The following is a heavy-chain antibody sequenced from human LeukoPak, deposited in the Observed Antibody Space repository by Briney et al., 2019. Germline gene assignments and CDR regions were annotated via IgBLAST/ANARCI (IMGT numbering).Heavy chain of an antibody. CDR3: ARTPPNYYGSGQKIYYYYYYMDV. CDR1: GGSISSYY. V-gene: IGHV4-34*01. Sequence: SETLSLTCTVSGGSISSYYWSWIRQPPGKGLEWIGEINHSGSTNYNPSLKSRVTISVDTSKNQFSLKLSSVTAADTAVYYCARTPPNYYGSGQKIYYYYYYMDVWGKGTTVTVSS. D-gene: IGHD3-10*01. CDR2: INHSGST. J-gene: IGHJ6*03.